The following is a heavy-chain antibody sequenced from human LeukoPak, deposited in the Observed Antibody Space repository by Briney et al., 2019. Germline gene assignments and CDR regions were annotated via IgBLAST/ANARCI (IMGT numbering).Heavy chain of an antibody. CDR3: ARYSGTYFPLYYFDY. CDR2: ISYTGST. J-gene: IGHJ4*02. Sequence: SETLSLTCTVSGGSISSYYWGWIRQPPGKGLEWIGYISYTGSTNYNPSLKSRVTISLDTSKNRCSLRLTSVPAADTAVYYCARYSGTYFPLYYFDYWGQGTLVTVSS. D-gene: IGHD1-26*01. V-gene: IGHV4-59*01. CDR1: GGSISSYY.